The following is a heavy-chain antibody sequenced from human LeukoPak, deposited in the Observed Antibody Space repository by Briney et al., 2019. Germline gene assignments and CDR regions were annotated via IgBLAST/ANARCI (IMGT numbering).Heavy chain of an antibody. D-gene: IGHD1-26*01. Sequence: SETLSLTCTVSGGSISSYYWSWIRQPRGKGLEWIGYIYYSGSTNYYPSLKSRVTISVDTSKNQFSLKLSSVTAADTAVYYCARLQIVGATTRLFYGMDVWGQGTTVTVSS. V-gene: IGHV4-59*08. CDR2: IYYSGST. CDR3: ARLQIVGATTRLFYGMDV. J-gene: IGHJ6*02. CDR1: GGSISSYY.